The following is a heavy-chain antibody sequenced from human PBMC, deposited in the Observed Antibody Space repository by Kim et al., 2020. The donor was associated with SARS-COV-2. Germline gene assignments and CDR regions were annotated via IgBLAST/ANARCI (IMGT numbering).Heavy chain of an antibody. CDR2: INPNSGGT. CDR1: GYTFTGYY. V-gene: IGHV1-2*02. Sequence: ASVKVSCKASGYTFTGYYMHWVRQAPGQGLEWMGWINPNSGGTNYAQKFQGRVTMTRDTSISTAYMELSRLRSDDTAVYYCARGLSYYYGSGSHDYWGQGTLVTVSS. J-gene: IGHJ4*02. D-gene: IGHD3-10*01. CDR3: ARGLSYYYGSGSHDY.